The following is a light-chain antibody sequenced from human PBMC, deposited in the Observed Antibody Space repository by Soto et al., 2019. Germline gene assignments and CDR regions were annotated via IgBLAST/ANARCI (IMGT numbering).Light chain of an antibody. CDR1: QSASRN. J-gene: IGKJ1*01. V-gene: IGKV3-15*01. CDR3: QQYNDWSPT. Sequence: EIVMTQSPATLSVSPGERATLSCRASQSASRNLAWYQQKPGQAPRLLMYGASTRATGIPARFSGSGSGTEFTLSISSLQSEFFAVYFCQQYNDWSPTFGQATKVEFK. CDR2: GAS.